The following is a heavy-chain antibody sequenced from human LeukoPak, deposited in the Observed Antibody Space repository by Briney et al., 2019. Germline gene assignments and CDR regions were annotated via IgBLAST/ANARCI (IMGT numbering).Heavy chain of an antibody. CDR3: AKDKFEWLQGIDY. J-gene: IGHJ4*02. D-gene: IGHD5-12*01. Sequence: GGSLRLSCAASGFTFDDYAMHWVRQAPGKGLEWVSLISGNGASTYYADSVKGRFTISRDNRKNSLYLQMNSLRTEDTALYYCAKDKFEWLQGIDYWGQGTLVTVSS. CDR1: GFTFDDYA. CDR2: ISGNGAST. V-gene: IGHV3-43*02.